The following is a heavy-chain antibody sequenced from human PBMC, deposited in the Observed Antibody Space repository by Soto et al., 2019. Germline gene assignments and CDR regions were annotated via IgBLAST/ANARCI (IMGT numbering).Heavy chain of an antibody. D-gene: IGHD4-17*01. CDR3: AKRTSVPRGQLDDY. CDR1: GFTFSNCA. Sequence: PGGSLRLSCAASGFTFSNCAMSWVRHAPGKGLEWVSAISENGGSTYYADSVKGRFTISRDNSKSALSLQMNSLRAEDTAVYYCAKRTSVPRGQLDDYWGHGTLGTRSS. J-gene: IGHJ4*01. V-gene: IGHV3-23*01. CDR2: ISENGGST.